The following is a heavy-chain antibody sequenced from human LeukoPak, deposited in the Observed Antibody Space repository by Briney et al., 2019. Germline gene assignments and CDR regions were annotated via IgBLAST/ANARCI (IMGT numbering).Heavy chain of an antibody. CDR2: INPNSGGT. Sequence: GASVKVSCKASGYTLTAYYIHWVRQAPGQGLEWMGRINPNSGGTTYAQKFQGRVTMTRDTSISTAYMELSSLTSDDTAVYYCALVVTLDYWGQGTLVTVSS. J-gene: IGHJ4*02. CDR3: ALVVTLDY. D-gene: IGHD2-2*01. CDR1: GYTLTAYY. V-gene: IGHV1-2*06.